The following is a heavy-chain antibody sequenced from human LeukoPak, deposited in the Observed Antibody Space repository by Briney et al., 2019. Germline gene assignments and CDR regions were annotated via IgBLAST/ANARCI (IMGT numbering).Heavy chain of an antibody. CDR3: ARENDFWSGYSYFDY. V-gene: IGHV3-7*01. CDR1: GFTFSGYW. Sequence: GGSLRLSCAASGFTFSGYWMSWVRQAPGKGLEWVANIKQDGSEKYYVDSVKGRFTISRDNAKNSLYLQMNSLRAEDTAVYYCARENDFWSGYSYFDYWGQGTLVTVSS. D-gene: IGHD3-3*01. J-gene: IGHJ4*02. CDR2: IKQDGSEK.